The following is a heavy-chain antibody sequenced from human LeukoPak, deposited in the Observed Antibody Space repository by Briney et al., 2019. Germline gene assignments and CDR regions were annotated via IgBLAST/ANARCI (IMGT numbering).Heavy chain of an antibody. J-gene: IGHJ4*02. Sequence: GGSLRLSCAASGFTFSSYAMHWVRQAPGKGLEWVAVISYDGSNKYYADSVKGRFTISRDNSKNTLCLQMNSLRAEDTAVYYCARDPTYYYDSSGYYPGYWGQGTLVTVSS. CDR1: GFTFSSYA. CDR2: ISYDGSNK. D-gene: IGHD3-22*01. CDR3: ARDPTYYYDSSGYYPGY. V-gene: IGHV3-30-3*01.